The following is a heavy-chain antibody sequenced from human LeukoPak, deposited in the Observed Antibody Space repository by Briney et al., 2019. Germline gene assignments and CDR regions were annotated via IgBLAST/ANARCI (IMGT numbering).Heavy chain of an antibody. CDR1: GYTFTSYD. Sequence: ASVKVSCKASGYTFTSYDLNWVRQATGQGLEWMGWMNPNSGHTGYAQKFQGRVTMTRNTSISTAYMELSSLRSEDTAVYYCARIPSLTYYDILTGYYRGDAFDIWGQGTMVTVSS. V-gene: IGHV1-8*01. CDR3: ARIPSLTYYDILTGYYRGDAFDI. CDR2: MNPNSGHT. D-gene: IGHD3-9*01. J-gene: IGHJ3*02.